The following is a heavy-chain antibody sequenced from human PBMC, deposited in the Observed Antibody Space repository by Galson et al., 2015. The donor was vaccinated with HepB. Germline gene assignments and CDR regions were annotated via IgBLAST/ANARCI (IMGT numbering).Heavy chain of an antibody. J-gene: IGHJ3*02. CDR2: ISAYNGNT. D-gene: IGHD4-17*01. Sequence: SVKVSCKASGYTFTSYGISWVRQAPGQGLEWMGWISAYNGNTNYAQKLQGRVTMTTDTSTSTAYMELRSLRSDDTVVYYCARESVYGDHAFDIWGQGTMVTVSS. CDR1: GYTFTSYG. V-gene: IGHV1-18*01. CDR3: ARESVYGDHAFDI.